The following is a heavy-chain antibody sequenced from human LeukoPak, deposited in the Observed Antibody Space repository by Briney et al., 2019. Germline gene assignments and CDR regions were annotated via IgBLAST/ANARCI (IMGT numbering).Heavy chain of an antibody. CDR3: ARKSNYYYMDV. V-gene: IGHV1-8*03. CDR1: GYTFTSYD. CDR2: MNPNSGNT. Sequence: ASVKVSCKASGYTFTSYDINWVRQAPGQGLEWMGWMNPNSGNTGYAQKFQGRVTITRNTSISTAYMELSSLRSEDTALYYCARKSNYYYMDVWGKGTTVTVSS. J-gene: IGHJ6*03. D-gene: IGHD6-6*01.